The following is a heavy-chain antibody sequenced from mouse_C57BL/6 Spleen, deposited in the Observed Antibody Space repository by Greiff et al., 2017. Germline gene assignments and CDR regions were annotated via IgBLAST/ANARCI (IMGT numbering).Heavy chain of an antibody. J-gene: IGHJ3*01. Sequence: QVQLKESGPELVKPGASVKLSCKASSYTFTSYDINWVKQRPGQGLEWIGWIYPRDGSTKYNEKFKGKATLTVDTSSSTAYMELHSLTSEDSAVYFCARGTAQATDWFAYWGQGTLVTVSA. CDR2: IYPRDGST. CDR1: SYTFTSYD. V-gene: IGHV1-85*01. D-gene: IGHD3-2*02. CDR3: ARGTAQATDWFAY.